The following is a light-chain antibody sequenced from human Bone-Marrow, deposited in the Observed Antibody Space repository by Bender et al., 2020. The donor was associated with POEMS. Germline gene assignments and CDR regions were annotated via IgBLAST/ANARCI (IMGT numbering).Light chain of an antibody. CDR1: KLGENY. V-gene: IGLV3-1*01. J-gene: IGLJ1*01. Sequence: SYELTQPPSVSVSPGQTASITCSGDKLGENYAFWYQQKPGQSPVLVIYQDTKRPSGIPERFSGANSGNTATLTISGTQVMDEADYYCQAWGDSTPFVFGTGTKVTVL. CDR3: QAWGDSTPFV. CDR2: QDT.